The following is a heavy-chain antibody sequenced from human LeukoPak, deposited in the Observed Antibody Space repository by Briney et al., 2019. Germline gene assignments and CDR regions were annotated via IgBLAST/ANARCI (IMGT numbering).Heavy chain of an antibody. Sequence: GGSLRLSCAASGFTFSSYSMNWVRQAPGRGLEWVSSISSSSSYVYYADSVKGRFTISRDNAKNSLYLQMNSLRAEDTAVYYCARDRDGHSCGDYVGYWGQGTLVTVSS. D-gene: IGHD3-22*01. CDR3: ARDRDGHSCGDYVGY. CDR1: GFTFSSYS. CDR2: ISSSSSYV. V-gene: IGHV3-21*01. J-gene: IGHJ4*02.